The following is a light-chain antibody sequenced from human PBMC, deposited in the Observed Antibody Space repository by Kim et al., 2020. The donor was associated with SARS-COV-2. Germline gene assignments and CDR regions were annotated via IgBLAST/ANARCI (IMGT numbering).Light chain of an antibody. CDR2: ATS. J-gene: IGKJ4*01. CDR3: LQDYDYPLT. V-gene: IGKV1-6*01. Sequence: AIQTTQSPSSLSASVGDRVTITCRASQGIRNDLGWYQQKPGRAPNLLIYATSTLQSGVPSRFSGSGSGTDFTLTISSLQPEDVATYYCLQDYDYPLTFGGGTKVDIK. CDR1: QGIRND.